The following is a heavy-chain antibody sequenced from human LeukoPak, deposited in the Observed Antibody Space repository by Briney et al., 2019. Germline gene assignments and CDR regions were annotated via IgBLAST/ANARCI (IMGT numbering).Heavy chain of an antibody. J-gene: IGHJ5*02. CDR3: ARDQHYGSGSYQMNWFDP. V-gene: IGHV1-2*02. Sequence: GASVKVSCKASGYTFTGYYIHWVRQAPGQGLEWMGWINPNSGGTNYAQKLQGRVTMTTDTSTSTAYMELRSLRSDDTAVYYCARDQHYGSGSYQMNWFDPWGQGTLVTVSS. CDR1: GYTFTGYY. D-gene: IGHD3-10*01. CDR2: INPNSGGT.